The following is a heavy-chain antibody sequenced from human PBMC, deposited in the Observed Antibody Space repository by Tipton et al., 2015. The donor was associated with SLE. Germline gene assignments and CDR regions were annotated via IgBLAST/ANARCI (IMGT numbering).Heavy chain of an antibody. J-gene: IGHJ6*03. D-gene: IGHD3-10*01. V-gene: IGHV3-23*03. CDR2: IYSGGSST. CDR3: AKGRFGHYYGSGSPFYMDV. CDR1: GFTFSSYA. Sequence: SLRLSCAASGFTFSSYAMSWVRQAPGKGLEWVSVIYSGGSSTYYADSVKGRFTISRDNSKNTLYLQMNSLRAEDTAVYYCAKGRFGHYYGSGSPFYMDVWGKGTTVTVSS.